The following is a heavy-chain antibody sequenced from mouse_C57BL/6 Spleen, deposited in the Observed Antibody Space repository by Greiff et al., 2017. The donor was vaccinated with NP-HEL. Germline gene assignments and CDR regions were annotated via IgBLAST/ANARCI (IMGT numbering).Heavy chain of an antibody. CDR3: ASHYLYAMDY. CDR1: GYAFSSSW. J-gene: IGHJ4*01. CDR2: IYPGDGDT. Sequence: VQLQQSGPELVKPGASVKISCKASGYAFSSSWMNWVKQRPGKGLEWIGRIYPGDGDTNYNGKFKGKATLTADKSSSTAYMQLSSLTSEDSAVYFCASHYLYAMDYWGQGTSVTVSS. D-gene: IGHD1-2*01. V-gene: IGHV1-82*01.